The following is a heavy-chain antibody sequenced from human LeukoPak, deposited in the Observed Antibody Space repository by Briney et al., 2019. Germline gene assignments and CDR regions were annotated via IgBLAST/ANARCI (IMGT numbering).Heavy chain of an antibody. CDR3: SAVEVLYYYYYMDV. J-gene: IGHJ6*03. CDR1: GGSFSGYY. CDR2: INHSGST. V-gene: IGHV4-34*03. Sequence: SSETLSLTCAVYGGSFSGYYWSWIRQPPGKGLEWIGEINHSGSTNYNPSLKSRVTISVDTSKNQFPLKLSSVTAADTAVYYCSAVEVLYYYYYMDVWGKGTTVTISS.